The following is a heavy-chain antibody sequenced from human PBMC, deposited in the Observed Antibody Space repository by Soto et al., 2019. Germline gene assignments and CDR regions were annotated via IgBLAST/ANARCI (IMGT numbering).Heavy chain of an antibody. CDR3: ARGGTVSTA. D-gene: IGHD4-4*01. V-gene: IGHV3-48*01. Sequence: VQLVESGGGLVQPGGSLRLSCAASGFSISTPSMNWVRQAPGKGLEWVSFISSGNNAIYYADSVKGRFKISRDIAKNSVYLQMNSLEAEDTAVYYCARGGTVSTAWGQGTRVTVSS. CDR2: ISSGNNAI. CDR1: GFSISTPS. J-gene: IGHJ5*02.